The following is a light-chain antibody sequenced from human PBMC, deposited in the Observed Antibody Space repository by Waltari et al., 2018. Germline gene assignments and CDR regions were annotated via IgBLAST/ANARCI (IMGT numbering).Light chain of an antibody. CDR1: QCISNY. V-gene: IGKV1-16*02. CDR2: AAS. CDR3: QQYNVYPYT. Sequence: DIQRPQSKSSLSALVGDRFSYTCRASQCISNYLAWFQQKPGKAPKSLIYAASSLQSGVPSKFNGSGSGTHFTLTITSLQPDDFATYYCQQYNVYPYTFGQGTKLEIK. J-gene: IGKJ2*01.